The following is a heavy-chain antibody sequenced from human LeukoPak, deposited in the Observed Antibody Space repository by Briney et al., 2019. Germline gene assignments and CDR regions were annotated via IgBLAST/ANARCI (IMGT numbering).Heavy chain of an antibody. Sequence: SVKVSCKASGGTFSSYAISWVRQAPGQGLEWMGGIIPIFGTANYAQKFQGRVTITADESTSTAYMELSSLRSEDTAVCYCARTRPYSSGWYDYWGQGTLVTVSS. CDR1: GGTFSSYA. J-gene: IGHJ4*02. V-gene: IGHV1-69*13. CDR3: ARTRPYSSGWYDY. CDR2: IIPIFGTA. D-gene: IGHD6-19*01.